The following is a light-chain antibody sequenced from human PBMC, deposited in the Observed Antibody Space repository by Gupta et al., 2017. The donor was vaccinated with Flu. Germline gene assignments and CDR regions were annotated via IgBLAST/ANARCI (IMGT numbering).Light chain of an antibody. CDR2: GNH. Sequence: QSVLTQPPSASGTPGQRGTISCSGSNSNSGSNSVNWYQQFPRTAPRLLIYGNHRRPSGVPDRFAGSKSGTSASLAVSGLQSEDEADYYCAALDDSLNGPVFGGGTRVTVL. V-gene: IGLV1-44*01. CDR1: NSNSGSNS. CDR3: AALDDSLNGPV. J-gene: IGLJ2*01.